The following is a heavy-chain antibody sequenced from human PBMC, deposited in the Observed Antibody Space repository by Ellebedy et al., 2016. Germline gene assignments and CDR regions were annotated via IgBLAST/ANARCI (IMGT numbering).Heavy chain of an antibody. Sequence: SVKVSCXASGGTFSSYAISWVRQAPGQGLEWMGGIIPIFGTANYAQKFQGRITITADESTSTAYMELSSLRSEDTAVYYCARGVVVIASDAFDIWGQGTMVTVSS. V-gene: IGHV1-69*13. CDR1: GGTFSSYA. D-gene: IGHD2-21*01. CDR2: IIPIFGTA. CDR3: ARGVVVIASDAFDI. J-gene: IGHJ3*02.